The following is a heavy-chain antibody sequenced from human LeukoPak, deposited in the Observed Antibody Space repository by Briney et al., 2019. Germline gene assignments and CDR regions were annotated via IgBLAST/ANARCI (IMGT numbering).Heavy chain of an antibody. V-gene: IGHV3-53*01. CDR3: ARAGGVYHGMDV. CDR1: GFTLSNNY. D-gene: IGHD3-16*01. J-gene: IGHJ6*04. Sequence: GGSLRLSCAASGFTLSNNYMSWVRQAPGKGLEGGSVIYSGGSTYYADSVKGRFTISRDNSKNTLYLQMNSLRAEDTAVYYCARAGGVYHGMDVWGKGTTVTVSS. CDR2: IYSGGST.